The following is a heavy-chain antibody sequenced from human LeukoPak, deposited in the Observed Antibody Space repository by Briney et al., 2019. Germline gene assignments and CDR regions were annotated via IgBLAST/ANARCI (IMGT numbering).Heavy chain of an antibody. CDR1: GFTFSSYA. CDR2: ISYDGSNK. J-gene: IGHJ4*02. V-gene: IGHV3-30-3*02. Sequence: GGSLRLSCAASGFTFSSYAMTWVRQAPGKGLEWVSVISYDGSNKYYADSVKGRFTISRDNSKNTLYLQLNSLRAEDTAVYYCAKEGSGWSSGDYWGQGTLVTVSS. CDR3: AKEGSGWSSGDY. D-gene: IGHD6-19*01.